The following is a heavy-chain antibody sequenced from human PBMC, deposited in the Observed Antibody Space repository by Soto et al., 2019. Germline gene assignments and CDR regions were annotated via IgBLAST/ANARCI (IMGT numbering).Heavy chain of an antibody. CDR1: GGSISSYY. CDR3: ARQRQAGVGVWFDP. V-gene: IGHV4-59*08. D-gene: IGHD6-19*01. CDR2: IYYSGST. J-gene: IGHJ5*02. Sequence: SETLSLTCTVSGGSISSYYWSWIRQPPGKGLEWIGYIYYSGSTNYNPSLKSRVTISVDTSKNQFSLKLSSVTAADTAVYYCARQRQAGVGVWFDPRGQGTLVTVSS.